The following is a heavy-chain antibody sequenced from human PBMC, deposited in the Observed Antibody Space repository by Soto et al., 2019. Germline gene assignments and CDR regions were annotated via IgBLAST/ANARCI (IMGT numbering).Heavy chain of an antibody. Sequence: ASVKVSCKASGYTFTSYGISWVRQAPGQGLERMGWISAYNGNTNYAQKLQGRVTMTTDTSTSTAYMELRSLRSDDTAVYYCARSLGSGSYYYYYMDVWGKGTTVTVSS. CDR1: GYTFTSYG. CDR2: ISAYNGNT. CDR3: ARSLGSGSYYYYYMDV. V-gene: IGHV1-18*01. D-gene: IGHD3-10*01. J-gene: IGHJ6*03.